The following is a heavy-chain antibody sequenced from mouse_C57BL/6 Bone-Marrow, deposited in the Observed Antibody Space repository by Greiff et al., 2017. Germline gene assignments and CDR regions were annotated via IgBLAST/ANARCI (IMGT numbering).Heavy chain of an antibody. D-gene: IGHD2-5*01. CDR1: GYTFTSYW. CDR2: IYPGSGST. V-gene: IGHV1-55*01. J-gene: IGHJ1*03. CDR3: AREGPYYSNFDV. Sequence: QVQLQQPGAELVKPGASVKMSCKASGYTFTSYWITWVKQRPGQGLEWIGDIYPGSGSTNYNEKFKSKGTLTVDTSSSTAYMQLSSLTSEDSAVYYCAREGPYYSNFDVWGTGTTVTVSS.